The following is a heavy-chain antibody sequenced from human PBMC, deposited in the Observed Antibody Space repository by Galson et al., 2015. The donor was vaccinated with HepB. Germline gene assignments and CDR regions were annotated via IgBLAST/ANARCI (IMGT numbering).Heavy chain of an antibody. J-gene: IGHJ5*02. D-gene: IGHD3-10*01. CDR1: GFTFSGSA. CDR3: ARWAPLLCTTGRCDGSRGNWFDP. CDR2: IRSKANSYAT. V-gene: IGHV3-73*01. Sequence: SLRLSCAASGFTFSGSAMHWVRQASGKGLEWVGRIRSKANSYATAYAASVKGRFTISRDDSKNTAYLQMNSLKTEDTAVYYCARWAPLLCTTGRCDGSRGNWFDPWGQGTLVTVSS.